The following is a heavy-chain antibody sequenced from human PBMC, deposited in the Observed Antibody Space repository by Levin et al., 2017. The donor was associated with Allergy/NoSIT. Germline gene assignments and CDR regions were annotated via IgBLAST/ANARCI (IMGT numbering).Heavy chain of an antibody. CDR3: AKELYGSGSGLYYYGMDV. Sequence: GGSLRLSCAASGFTFSSYAMSWVRQAPGKGLEWFSLISGSGGGTSYADSVKGRVIISRDNSTNTLDLQMNSLSGEDTAVYYCAKELYGSGSGLYYYGMDVWGQGTTVTVSS. CDR1: GFTFSSYA. J-gene: IGHJ6*02. CDR2: ISGSGGGT. D-gene: IGHD3-10*01. V-gene: IGHV3-23*01.